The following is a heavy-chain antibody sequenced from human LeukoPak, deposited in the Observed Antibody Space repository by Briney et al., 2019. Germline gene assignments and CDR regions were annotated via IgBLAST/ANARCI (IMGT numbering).Heavy chain of an antibody. V-gene: IGHV3-15*07. CDR2: IRTKSDGETV. J-gene: IGHJ4*02. Sequence: GGSLRLSCAASGFTFSSACLSWVRQAPGKGLEWVGRIRTKSDGETVDYAAPVKGRFTISRDDSKNTLFLQMNSLKTEDTAVYYCATPALGRRLYYYDYWGQGTLVTVSS. CDR1: GFTFSSAC. D-gene: IGHD3-16*01. CDR3: ATPALGRRLYYYDY.